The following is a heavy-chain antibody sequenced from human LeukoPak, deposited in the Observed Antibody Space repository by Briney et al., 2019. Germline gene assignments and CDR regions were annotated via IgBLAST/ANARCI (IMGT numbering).Heavy chain of an antibody. V-gene: IGHV1-69*05. CDR1: GGTFSSYA. D-gene: IGHD3-3*01. CDR2: IIPIFCTA. Sequence: SVKVSCKASGGTFSSYAISWVRQAPGQGLEWMGRIIPIFCTANYAQKFQGRVTITTDESTSTAYMELSSLRSEDTAVYYCASRRYYDFWSGYYPRYYYYMDVWGKGTAVTVSS. J-gene: IGHJ6*03. CDR3: ASRRYYDFWSGYYPRYYYYMDV.